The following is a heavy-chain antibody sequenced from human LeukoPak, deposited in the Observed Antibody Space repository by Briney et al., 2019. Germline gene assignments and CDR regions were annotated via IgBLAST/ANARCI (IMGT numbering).Heavy chain of an antibody. CDR2: IYYSGST. J-gene: IGHJ4*02. Sequence: SETLSLTCAVYGGSFSGYYWSWIRQPPGKGLEWIGYIYYSGSTNYNPSLKSRVTISVDTSKNQFSLKLSSVTAADTAVYYCARGGVGALNYWGQGTLVTVSS. CDR1: GGSFSGYY. V-gene: IGHV4-59*01. CDR3: ARGGVGALNY. D-gene: IGHD1-26*01.